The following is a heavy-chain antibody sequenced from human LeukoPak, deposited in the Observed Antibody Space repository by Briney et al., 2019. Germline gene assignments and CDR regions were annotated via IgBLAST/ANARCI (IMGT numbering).Heavy chain of an antibody. D-gene: IGHD3-3*01. CDR3: ARGPYDFWSGYYRKTSYFDY. CDR2: IYYSGST. V-gene: IGHV4-39*07. J-gene: IGHJ4*02. CDR1: GGSISSSSYY. Sequence: NSSETLSLTCTVSGGSISSSSYYWGWIRQPPGKGLEWIGSIYYSGSTYYNPSLKSRVTISVDTSKNQFSLKLSSVTAADTAVYYCARGPYDFWSGYYRKTSYFDYWGQGTLVTVSS.